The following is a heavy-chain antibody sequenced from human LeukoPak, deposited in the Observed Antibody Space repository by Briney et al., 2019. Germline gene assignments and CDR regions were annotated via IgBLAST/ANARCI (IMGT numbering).Heavy chain of an antibody. CDR3: ARDSGTTGEVKFDP. V-gene: IGHV4-59*12. CDR2: IDYRGNT. D-gene: IGHD3-10*01. Sequence: SETLSLTCTVSGGSISSYYWSWIRQPPGKGLEWIGNIDYRGNTYYNASLKSRVTMSVDTSKNQFSLKLRSVTAADTAVYYCARDSGTTGEVKFDPWGQGTLVTVSS. J-gene: IGHJ5*02. CDR1: GGSISSYY.